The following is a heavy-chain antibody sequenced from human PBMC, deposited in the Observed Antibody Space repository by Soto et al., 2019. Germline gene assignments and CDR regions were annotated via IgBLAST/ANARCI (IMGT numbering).Heavy chain of an antibody. CDR1: GFTFSSYA. CDR2: ISSNGSST. D-gene: IGHD2-15*01. Sequence: GGSLRLSCSASGFTFSSYAMHWVRQAPGKGLEYVSAISSNGSSTYYADSVKGRFTISRDNSKNTLYLQMSSLRAEDTAVYYCVKDRDCSGGSCYPKYFDYWGQGTLVTVSS. J-gene: IGHJ4*02. V-gene: IGHV3-64D*06. CDR3: VKDRDCSGGSCYPKYFDY.